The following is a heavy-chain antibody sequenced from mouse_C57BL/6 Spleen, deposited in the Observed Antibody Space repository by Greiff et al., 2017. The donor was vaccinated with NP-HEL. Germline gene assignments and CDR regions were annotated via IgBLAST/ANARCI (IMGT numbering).Heavy chain of an antibody. CDR1: GFNIKDDY. J-gene: IGHJ2*01. CDR2: IDPENGDT. V-gene: IGHV14-4*01. Sequence: EVMLVESGAELVRPGASVKLSCTASGFNIKDDYMHWVKQRPEQGLEWIGWIDPENGDTEYASKFQGKATITADTSSNTAYLQLSSLTSEDTAVYYCTTSSGTGGYWGQGTTLTVSS. CDR3: TTSSGTGGY. D-gene: IGHD3-2*02.